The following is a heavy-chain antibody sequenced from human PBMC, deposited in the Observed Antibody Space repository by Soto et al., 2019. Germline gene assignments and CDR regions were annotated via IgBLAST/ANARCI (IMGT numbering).Heavy chain of an antibody. D-gene: IGHD5-12*01. J-gene: IGHJ4*02. Sequence: SETLSLTCTVSGGSISSYYWSWIRQPPGKGLEWIGYIYYSGSTNYNPSLKSRVTISVDTSKNQFSLKLSSVTAADTAVYYCARVTLGDGYNWDYFDYWGQGTLLTVSS. V-gene: IGHV4-59*01. CDR1: GGSISSYY. CDR3: ARVTLGDGYNWDYFDY. CDR2: IYYSGST.